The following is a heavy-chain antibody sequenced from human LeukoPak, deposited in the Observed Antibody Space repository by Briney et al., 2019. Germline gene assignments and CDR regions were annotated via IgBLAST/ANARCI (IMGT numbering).Heavy chain of an antibody. D-gene: IGHD5-12*01. CDR3: ATYTGYDRIFDY. CDR1: GFTFSPSG. Sequence: GGSLRLSCEGSGFTFSPSGMYWVRQAPGKGLEWVSYISGNSGAIYYADSVKGRFTISRDNAKNSLYLQMNSLRAEDTAVYYCATYTGYDRIFDYWGQGTLVTVSS. CDR2: ISGNSGAI. V-gene: IGHV3-48*01. J-gene: IGHJ4*02.